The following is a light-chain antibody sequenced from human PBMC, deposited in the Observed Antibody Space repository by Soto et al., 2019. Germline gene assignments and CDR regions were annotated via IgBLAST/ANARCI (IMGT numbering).Light chain of an antibody. J-gene: IGKJ1*01. CDR1: QSVSSSY. Sequence: EIVLTQSPGTLSLSPGERATLSCRASQSVSSSYLAWYQQKPGQAPRLLIYGASSRATGIPDRFSGSGSGTDFTLTISRLEPEDFAVYYCQHYDSSPPTFGQGTKVEIK. CDR3: QHYDSSPPT. V-gene: IGKV3-20*01. CDR2: GAS.